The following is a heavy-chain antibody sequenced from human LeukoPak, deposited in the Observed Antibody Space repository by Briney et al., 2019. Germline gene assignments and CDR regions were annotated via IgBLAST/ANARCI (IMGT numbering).Heavy chain of an antibody. CDR3: AREGMGTTFSAWFDP. D-gene: IGHD1-7*01. CDR2: VSSDGSID. V-gene: IGHV3-30*03. J-gene: IGHJ5*02. CDR1: GFSFSNYG. Sequence: GGSLRLSCAASGFSFSNYGMHWVRQAPGKGLEWVAVVSSDGSIDYYADSLRGRFSVSRDNSKNTMFLQFNTLRPEDTAVYYCAREGMGTTFSAWFDPWGQGTLVTVSS.